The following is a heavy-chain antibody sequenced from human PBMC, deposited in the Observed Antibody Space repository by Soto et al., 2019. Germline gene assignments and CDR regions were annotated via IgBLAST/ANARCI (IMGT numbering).Heavy chain of an antibody. CDR1: GGSISSGGYY. V-gene: IGHV4-31*03. CDR2: IYYSGST. Sequence: QVQLQESGPGLVKPSQTLSLTCTVSGGSISSGGYYWTWIRQHPGKGLEWIGYIYYSGSTCYNPSLKSRVTISVDTSKNQFCLKLSSVTAADTAVYYCAASCVGCGGFNYYGMDVWGQGTTVTVSS. J-gene: IGHJ6*02. D-gene: IGHD2-21*01. CDR3: AASCVGCGGFNYYGMDV.